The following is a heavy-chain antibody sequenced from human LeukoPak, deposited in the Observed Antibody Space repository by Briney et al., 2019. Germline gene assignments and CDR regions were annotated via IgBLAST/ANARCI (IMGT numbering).Heavy chain of an antibody. CDR1: GGSISSSSYY. Sequence: SETLSLTCTVSGGSISSSSYYWGWIRQPPGKGLEWIGSIYYSGSTYYNPSLKGRVTISVDTSKNQFSLKLSSVTAADTAVYYCARGVVSSSRHYYYYMDVWGKGTTVTVSS. D-gene: IGHD6-13*01. CDR2: IYYSGST. V-gene: IGHV4-39*07. J-gene: IGHJ6*03. CDR3: ARGVVSSSRHYYYYMDV.